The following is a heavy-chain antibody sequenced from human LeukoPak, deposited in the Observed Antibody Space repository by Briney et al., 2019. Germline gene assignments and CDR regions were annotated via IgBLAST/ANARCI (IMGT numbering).Heavy chain of an antibody. CDR2: ISSSGSTI. V-gene: IGHV3-11*01. D-gene: IGHD3-9*01. Sequence: GRSLRLSSAASGFTFSDYYMSWIRQAPGKGLEWVSYISSSGSTIYYADSVKGRFTISRDNAKNPLYLQMNSLRAEDTAVYYCARDPPRSYDILTGYYWFDYWGQGTLVTVSS. CDR1: GFTFSDYY. J-gene: IGHJ4*02. CDR3: ARDPPRSYDILTGYYWFDY.